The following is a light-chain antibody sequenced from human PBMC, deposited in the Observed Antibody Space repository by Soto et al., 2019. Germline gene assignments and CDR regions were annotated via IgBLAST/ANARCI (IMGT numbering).Light chain of an antibody. CDR1: QSVLYSSNNDNC. CDR2: WAS. V-gene: IGKV4-1*01. Sequence: DIVMTQSPDSLAVSLGERATINCKSSQSVLYSSNNDNCLACYQQKPGQPPKLLIYWASSRESGVPDRFSGSGSGTDFTLTISSLQAEDVAVYFCQQYYTTPLTFGQGTRVEVK. J-gene: IGKJ1*01. CDR3: QQYYTTPLT.